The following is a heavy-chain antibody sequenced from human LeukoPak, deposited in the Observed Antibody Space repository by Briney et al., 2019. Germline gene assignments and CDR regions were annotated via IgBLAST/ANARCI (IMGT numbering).Heavy chain of an antibody. J-gene: IGHJ1*01. CDR3: ARRVGSGWSVQH. CDR1: GYTFSSYD. Sequence: GASVKVSCKASGYTFSSYDIHWVRQATGQGLEWMGWMNPNSGNTGYAQKFQGRLNMTRNTSIDTAYMELSSLRSDDTAVYYCARRVGSGWSVQHWGQGTLVTVSS. D-gene: IGHD6-19*01. V-gene: IGHV1-8*01. CDR2: MNPNSGNT.